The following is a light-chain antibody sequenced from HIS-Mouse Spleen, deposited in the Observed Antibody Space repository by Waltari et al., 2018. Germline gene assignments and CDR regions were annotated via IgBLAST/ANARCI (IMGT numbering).Light chain of an antibody. J-gene: IGLJ2*01. Sequence: SYELTQPSSVSVSPGQTARITCSGDVLAKKYARWFQQKPGQAPVLVIYKDSERPSGIPLRFSGSSSGTTVTLTISGGQVEDEADYYCYSAADNNVVFGGGTKLTVL. CDR2: KDS. CDR1: VLAKKY. V-gene: IGLV3-27*01. CDR3: YSAADNNVV.